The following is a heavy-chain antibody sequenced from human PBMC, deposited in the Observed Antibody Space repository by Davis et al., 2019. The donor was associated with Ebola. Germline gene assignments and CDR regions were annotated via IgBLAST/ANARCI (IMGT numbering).Heavy chain of an antibody. CDR2: INPNSGGT. J-gene: IGHJ4*02. Sequence: ASVKVSCKASGYTFTGYYMHWVRQAPGQGLEWMGWINPNSGGTNYAQKFQGRVTMARDTSISTAYMELRSLRSDDTAVYYCARVERFSSSSSDYWGQGTLVTVSS. CDR1: GYTFTGYY. V-gene: IGHV1-2*02. D-gene: IGHD6-6*01. CDR3: ARVERFSSSSSDY.